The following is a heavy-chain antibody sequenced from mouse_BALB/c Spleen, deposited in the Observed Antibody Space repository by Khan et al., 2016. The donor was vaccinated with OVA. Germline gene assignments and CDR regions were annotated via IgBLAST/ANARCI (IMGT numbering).Heavy chain of an antibody. D-gene: IGHD2-14*01. J-gene: IGHJ4*01. Sequence: QVQLKQSGAERAKPGASVKMSCKASGYTFTTHWMHWVKQRPGQGLEWIGYINPTTGFSEFNHKFKDKATLTADTSSSPAYMQLSILTAEDCAVYNCARVGYAYSMDYWGQGTSGTVTS. CDR3: ARVGYAYSMDY. V-gene: IGHV1-7*01. CDR2: INPTTGFS. CDR1: GYTFTTHW.